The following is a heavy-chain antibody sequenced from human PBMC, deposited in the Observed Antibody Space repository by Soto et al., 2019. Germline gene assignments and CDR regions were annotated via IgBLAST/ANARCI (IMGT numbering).Heavy chain of an antibody. V-gene: IGHV3-72*01. Sequence: LRLSCAASGFTFSDHYMDWVRQAPGKGLEWVGRTRNKANSYTTEYAASVEGRFTISRDDSKNSLYLQMNSLKTEDTAVYYCARLTTVTPNAYYYGMDVWGQGTTVTVSS. J-gene: IGHJ6*02. CDR3: ARLTTVTPNAYYYGMDV. D-gene: IGHD4-17*01. CDR1: GFTFSDHY. CDR2: TRNKANSYTT.